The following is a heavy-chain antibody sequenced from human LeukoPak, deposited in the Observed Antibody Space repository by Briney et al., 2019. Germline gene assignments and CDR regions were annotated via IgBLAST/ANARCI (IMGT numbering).Heavy chain of an antibody. V-gene: IGHV1-2*02. CDR2: INPNSGGT. D-gene: IGHD5-24*01. CDR1: GYTFTGYY. J-gene: IGHJ4*02. Sequence: GASVKVSCKASGYTFTGYYMHWVRQAPGQGLEWMGWINPNSGGTNYAQKFQGRVTMTRDTSISTAYMELSRLRSDDTAVYCFARAEMATYPYFDYWGQGTLVTVSS. CDR3: ARAEMATYPYFDY.